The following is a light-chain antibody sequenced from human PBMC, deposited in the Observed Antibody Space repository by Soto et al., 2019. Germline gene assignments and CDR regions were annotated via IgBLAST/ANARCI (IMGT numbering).Light chain of an antibody. CDR3: QVWNSSSDHYV. CDR1: NIGTES. V-gene: IGLV3-21*02. Sequence: ELTQLLSVSVAPGQTARITCGGYNIGTESVHWYQQKPGQAPVMVVYNDKDRPSGIPKRFSGSNSGNTATLTISRVEAGDEADYYCQVWNSSSDHYVFGSGTKVTLL. CDR2: NDK. J-gene: IGLJ1*01.